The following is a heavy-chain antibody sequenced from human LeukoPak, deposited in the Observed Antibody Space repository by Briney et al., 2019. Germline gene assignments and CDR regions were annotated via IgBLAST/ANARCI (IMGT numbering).Heavy chain of an antibody. CDR3: VRGTGY. Sequence: LKLSWSDCGVSFSSCVMQWVRQAPGKGLEYVSAISSNGDNTYYADSVKGRFTISRDNSKNTLYLQMSSLRADDTAVYYCVRGTGYWGQGTLVTVSS. CDR2: ISSNGDNT. J-gene: IGHJ4*02. CDR1: GVSFSSCV. V-gene: IGHV3-64D*06.